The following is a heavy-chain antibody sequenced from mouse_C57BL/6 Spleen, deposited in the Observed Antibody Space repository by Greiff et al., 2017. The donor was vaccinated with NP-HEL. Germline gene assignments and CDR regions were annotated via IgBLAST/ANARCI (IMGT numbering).Heavy chain of an antibody. Sequence: QVQLQQSGAELVMPGASVKLSCKASGYTFTSYWMHWVKQRPGQGLEWIGEIDPSDSYTNYNQKFKGKSTLTVDKSSSTAYMQLSSLTSEDSAVYYCARGEGGSSYPYAMDYWGQGTSVTVSS. CDR1: GYTFTSYW. D-gene: IGHD1-1*01. CDR2: IDPSDSYT. J-gene: IGHJ4*01. V-gene: IGHV1-69*01. CDR3: ARGEGGSSYPYAMDY.